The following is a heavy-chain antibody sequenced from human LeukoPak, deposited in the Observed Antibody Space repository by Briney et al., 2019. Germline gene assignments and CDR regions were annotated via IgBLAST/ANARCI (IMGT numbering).Heavy chain of an antibody. V-gene: IGHV3-23*01. CDR3: ARDERLLSFLK. Sequence: GGSLKLSCAASGFTFSNYGLSWVRQAPGKGLEWVSGITGSGGSTYYADSVKGRFTISRDNSKNTLYPQMNSLRAEDTAIYYCARDERLLSFLKWGQGTLVTVSS. CDR2: ITGSGGST. D-gene: IGHD3-3*01. CDR1: GFTFSNYG. J-gene: IGHJ4*02.